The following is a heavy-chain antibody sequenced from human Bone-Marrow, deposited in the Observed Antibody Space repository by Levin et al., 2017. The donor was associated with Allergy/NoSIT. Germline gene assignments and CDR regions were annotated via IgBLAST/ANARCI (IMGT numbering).Heavy chain of an antibody. CDR1: GFTFSRHA. Sequence: SCAASGFTFSRHAMHWVRQAPGKGLEWVAVISYDGSNKNYADSVKGRFTISRDNSKNTLYLQMSSLRGEDTAVYYCARDWYDFEVDPWGQGTLVTVSS. V-gene: IGHV3-30-3*01. CDR3: ARDWYDFEVDP. J-gene: IGHJ5*02. D-gene: IGHD3-3*01. CDR2: ISYDGSNK.